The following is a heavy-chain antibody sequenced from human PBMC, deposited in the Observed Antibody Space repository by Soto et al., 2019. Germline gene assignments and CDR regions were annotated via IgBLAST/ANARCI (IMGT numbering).Heavy chain of an antibody. D-gene: IGHD3-22*01. Sequence: QVQLVESGGGVVQPGRSLRLSCAVSGFTFSSYGMHWVRQAPGKGLEWVAHISYDGSNEHYVDSVKGRFTISRDNSKNTLYLQINSLSAEETAVYYCAKDTCYRDRGGYYKFDYWGPGTPVTVSS. CDR2: ISYDGSNE. CDR3: AKDTCYRDRGGYYKFDY. V-gene: IGHV3-30*18. J-gene: IGHJ4*02. CDR1: GFTFSSYG.